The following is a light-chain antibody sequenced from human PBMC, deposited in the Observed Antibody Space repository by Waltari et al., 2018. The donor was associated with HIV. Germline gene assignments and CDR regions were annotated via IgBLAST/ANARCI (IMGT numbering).Light chain of an antibody. V-gene: IGKV3-11*01. CDR1: QSVSRY. J-gene: IGKJ3*01. Sequence: EIVLTQSPATLSLSPGERATLSCRASQSVSRYLAWYQQKPGRAPRLLIYDASNRATGIPARFSGSGSGTDFTLTISSLEPEDVAVYYCQQRNNWPPFTFGPGTKVDIK. CDR2: DAS. CDR3: QQRNNWPPFT.